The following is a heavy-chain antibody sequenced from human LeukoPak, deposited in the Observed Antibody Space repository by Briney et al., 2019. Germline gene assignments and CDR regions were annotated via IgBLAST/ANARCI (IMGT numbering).Heavy chain of an antibody. D-gene: IGHD3-3*01. Sequence: GGSLRLSCAASGFTLSSYAMSWVRQAPGKGLEWVSLSGNAGSTYYADSVKGRFTISRDITKNTLYLQMNSLRAEDTAVYYCAKDGLQFSEWLAPLGYWGQGTLVTVSS. J-gene: IGHJ4*02. CDR2: SGNAGST. CDR3: AKDGLQFSEWLAPLGY. CDR1: GFTLSSYA. V-gene: IGHV3-23*01.